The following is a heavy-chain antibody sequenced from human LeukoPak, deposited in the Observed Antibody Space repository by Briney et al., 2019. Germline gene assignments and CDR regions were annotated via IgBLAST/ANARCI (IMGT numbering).Heavy chain of an antibody. CDR1: GYTFTGYY. V-gene: IGHV1-2*02. J-gene: IGHJ4*02. CDR2: IIPILGIA. D-gene: IGHD3-16*01. Sequence: GASVKVSCKASGYTFTGYYTHWVRQAPGQGLEWMGRIIPILGIANYAQKFQGRVTMTRNTSISTAYMELSSLRSEDTAVYYCARARGLRGNYFDYWGQGTLVTVSS. CDR3: ARARGLRGNYFDY.